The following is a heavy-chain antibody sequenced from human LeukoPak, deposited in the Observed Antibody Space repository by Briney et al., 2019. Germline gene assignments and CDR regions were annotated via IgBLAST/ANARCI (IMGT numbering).Heavy chain of an antibody. CDR2: ISISGTSA. J-gene: IGHJ4*02. CDR3: AKLPERTTETTDY. Sequence: GGSLRLSCVASGFTFSNFPMFWVRQAPGKGLEWVSGISISGTSAYHADFVKGRFTMPRDNSKKTVYLEMNSLRVEDTALYYCAKLPERTTETTDYWGQGTLVTVSS. V-gene: IGHV3-23*05. CDR1: GFTFSNFP. D-gene: IGHD4-11*01.